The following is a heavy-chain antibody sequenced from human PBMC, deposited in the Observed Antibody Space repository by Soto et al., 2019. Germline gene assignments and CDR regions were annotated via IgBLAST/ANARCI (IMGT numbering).Heavy chain of an antibody. D-gene: IGHD6-13*01. CDR1: EFTFSNYA. J-gene: IGHJ6*02. CDR2: ISYDGSNK. V-gene: IGHV3-30-3*01. Sequence: GGSLRLSCAASEFTFSNYAMHWVRQAPGKGLEWVAVISYDGSNKIYADPVKGRFTISRDTSKNTLYLQMNSLTVDDTAVYYCARDQQLRPGYYYYYYGMDVWGQGTTVTVSS. CDR3: ARDQQLRPGYYYYYYGMDV.